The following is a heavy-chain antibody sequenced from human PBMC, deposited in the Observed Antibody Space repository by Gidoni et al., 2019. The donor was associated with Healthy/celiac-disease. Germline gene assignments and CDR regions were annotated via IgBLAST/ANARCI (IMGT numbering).Heavy chain of an antibody. CDR1: GYTFTGYY. CDR2: INPNSGGT. V-gene: IGHV1-2*02. CDR3: ARAPYYDFWSGYYTEVYNWFDP. J-gene: IGHJ5*02. D-gene: IGHD3-3*01. Sequence: QVQLVQSGAEVKKPGASVKVSCKASGYTFTGYYMHWVRQAPGQGLEWLGWINPNSGGTNYAQKFQGRVTMTRDTSISTAYMELSRLRSDDTAVYYCARAPYYDFWSGYYTEVYNWFDPWGQGTLVTVSS.